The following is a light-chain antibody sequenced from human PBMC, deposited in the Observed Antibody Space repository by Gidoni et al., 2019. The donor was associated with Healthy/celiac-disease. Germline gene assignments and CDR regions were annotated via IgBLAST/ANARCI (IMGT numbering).Light chain of an antibody. CDR1: QSVSSY. CDR3: QQRSNWPPKYT. CDR2: DAS. V-gene: IGKV3-11*01. Sequence: EIGLTRSPATLSLSPEERATLSCRAGQSVSSYLAWYKQKPGQAPRLLIYDASNRATGIPATFSGSGSGTDFTLTISSREPEDLAVYYCQQRSNWPPKYTFGQGTKLEIK. J-gene: IGKJ2*01.